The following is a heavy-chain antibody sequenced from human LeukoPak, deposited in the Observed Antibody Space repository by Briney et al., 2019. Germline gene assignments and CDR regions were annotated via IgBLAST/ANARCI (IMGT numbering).Heavy chain of an antibody. CDR2: IYSGGST. J-gene: IGHJ4*02. CDR3: ARMGGYLDWLGNFDY. CDR1: GFTVSSNY. D-gene: IGHD3-9*01. V-gene: IGHV3-53*01. Sequence: GGSLRLSCAASGFTVSSNYMSWVRQAPGKGLEWVSVIYSGGSTYYADSVKGRFTISRDNSKNTLYLQMNSLRAEDTAVYYCARMGGYLDWLGNFDYWGQGTLVTVSS.